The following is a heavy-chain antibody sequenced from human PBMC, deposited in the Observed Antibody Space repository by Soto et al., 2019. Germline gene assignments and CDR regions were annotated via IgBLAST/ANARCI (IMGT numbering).Heavy chain of an antibody. CDR2: IWYDGSNK. CDR3: ARDSGITIFGVVIIGNWFDH. CDR1: GFTFSSYG. J-gene: IGHJ5*02. Sequence: QVQLVESGGGVVQPGRSLRLSCAASGFTFSSYGMHWVRQAPGKGLEWVAVIWYDGSNKYYADSVKGRFTISRDNSKNTLYLQMNSLRAEDTAVYYCARDSGITIFGVVIIGNWFDHWGQGTLVTVSS. V-gene: IGHV3-33*01. D-gene: IGHD3-3*01.